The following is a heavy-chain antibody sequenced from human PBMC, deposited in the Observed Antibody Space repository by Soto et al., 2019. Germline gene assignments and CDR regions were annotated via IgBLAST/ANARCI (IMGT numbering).Heavy chain of an antibody. D-gene: IGHD2-15*01. Sequence: QVQLVQSGAEVKKPGSSVKVSCKASGGTFSSYAISWVRQAPGQGLEWMGGIIPIFGTANYAQKFQGRVTITADESTSTVYMELSSLRSEDTAVYYCARDALGYCSGGSCPTHYVMDVWGQGTTVTVSS. V-gene: IGHV1-69*01. CDR1: GGTFSSYA. CDR2: IIPIFGTA. CDR3: ARDALGYCSGGSCPTHYVMDV. J-gene: IGHJ6*02.